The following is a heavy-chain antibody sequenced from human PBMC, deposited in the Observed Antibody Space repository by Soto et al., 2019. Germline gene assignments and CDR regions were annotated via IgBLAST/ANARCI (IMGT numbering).Heavy chain of an antibody. Sequence: CGPTLVNPTQTLTLTCPFSGFALSTSGVGVGWIRQSPGNALEGVALIYWNADKRYSPSLKSRLTITKDTSKNQVVLTMTNMDRVDTAPYYCAHTLSSADYLSWYSDLWGR. CDR2: IYWNADK. V-gene: IGHV2-5*01. J-gene: IGHJ2*01. CDR1: GFALSTSGVG. D-gene: IGHD4-17*01. CDR3: AHTLSSADYLSWYSDL.